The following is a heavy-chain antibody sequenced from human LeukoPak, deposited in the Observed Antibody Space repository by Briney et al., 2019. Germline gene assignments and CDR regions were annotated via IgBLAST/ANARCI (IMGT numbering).Heavy chain of an antibody. Sequence: SETLSLTCTVSGGSISSGDYYWSWIRQPPGKGLEWIGYIYYSGSTYYNPSLKSRVTISVDTSKNQFSLKLRSVTAADTAVYYCARLSQGIQLWPGAFDIWGQGTMVTVSS. CDR2: IYYSGST. V-gene: IGHV4-30-4*01. D-gene: IGHD5-18*01. J-gene: IGHJ3*02. CDR1: GGSISSGDYY. CDR3: ARLSQGIQLWPGAFDI.